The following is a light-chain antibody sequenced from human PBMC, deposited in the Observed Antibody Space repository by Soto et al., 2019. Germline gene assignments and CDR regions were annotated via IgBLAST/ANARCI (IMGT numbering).Light chain of an antibody. Sequence: EIVMTQSPATLSVSPGEGATLSCRSSQSVSTSLAWYQCKPGQAPRLLIYSASIRATGIPARFSGNGSGTEFTLTISSLQSEDSAVYYCQQYNNWPPITFGQGTRLEI. J-gene: IGKJ5*01. CDR2: SAS. V-gene: IGKV3-15*01. CDR1: QSVSTS. CDR3: QQYNNWPPIT.